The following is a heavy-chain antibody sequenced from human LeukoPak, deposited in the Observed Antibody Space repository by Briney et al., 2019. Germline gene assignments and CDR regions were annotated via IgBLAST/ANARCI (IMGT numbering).Heavy chain of an antibody. J-gene: IGHJ1*01. CDR2: IYYSGST. V-gene: IGHV4-59*01. CDR3: ARDAAYGDYRPTGFQH. D-gene: IGHD4-17*01. Sequence: SETLSLTCTVSGGSISSYYWSWIQQPPGKGLEWIGYIYYSGSTNYNPSLKSRVTISVDTSKNQFSLKLSSVTAADTAVYYCARDAAYGDYRPTGFQHWGQGTLVTVSS. CDR1: GGSISSYY.